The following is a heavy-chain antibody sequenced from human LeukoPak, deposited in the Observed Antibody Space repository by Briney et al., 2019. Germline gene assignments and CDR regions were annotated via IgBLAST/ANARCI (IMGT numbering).Heavy chain of an antibody. CDR3: ARGDGIAAAGTIFDY. D-gene: IGHD6-13*01. V-gene: IGHV3-66*02. CDR2: IYSGGST. CDR1: GLIVSNNY. Sequence: GGSLRLSCAASGLIVSNNYMSWVRQAPGKGLEWVSVIYSGGSTYYADSVKGRFTISRDNSKNTLYLQMNSLRAEDTAVYYCARGDGIAAAGTIFDYWGQGTLVTVSS. J-gene: IGHJ4*02.